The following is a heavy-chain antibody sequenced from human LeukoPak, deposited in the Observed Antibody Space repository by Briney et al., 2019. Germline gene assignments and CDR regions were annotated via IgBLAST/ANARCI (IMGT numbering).Heavy chain of an antibody. V-gene: IGHV4-31*03. CDR2: IYYSGST. J-gene: IGHJ3*02. CDR1: GGSISSGGYY. CDR3: ASRSIVGATGSARRVGAFDI. Sequence: SEALSLTCIVSGGSISSGGYYWSWIRQHPGKGLEWIGYIYYSGSTYYNPSLKSRVTISVDTSKNQFSLKLSSVTAADTAVYYCASRSIVGATGSARRVGAFDIWGQGTMVTVSS. D-gene: IGHD1-26*01.